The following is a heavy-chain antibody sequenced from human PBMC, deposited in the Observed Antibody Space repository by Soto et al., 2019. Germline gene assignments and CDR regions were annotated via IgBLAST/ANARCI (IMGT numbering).Heavy chain of an antibody. D-gene: IGHD2-21*01. CDR3: AQDRGWGVVSPSHDY. Sequence: EVQLLESGGGMIQPGGSLRVSCAASGFTCRNFVMSWVRQAPGKGLEWVSAIRATGGETFYADSVKGRFTISRDNSKNTLYLQMNSLRDEDTALYFCAQDRGWGVVSPSHDYCGQGTLVTVSS. V-gene: IGHV3-23*01. CDR1: GFTCRNFV. J-gene: IGHJ4*02. CDR2: IRATGGET.